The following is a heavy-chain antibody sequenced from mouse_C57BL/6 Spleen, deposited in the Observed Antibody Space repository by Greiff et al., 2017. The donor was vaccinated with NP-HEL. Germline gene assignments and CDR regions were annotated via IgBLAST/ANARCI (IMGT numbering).Heavy chain of an antibody. Sequence: QVQLQQPGAELVKPGASVKLSCKASGYTFTSYWMQWVKQRPGQGLEWIGEIDPSDSYTNYNQKFKGQATLTVDTSSSTAYMQLSSLTSEDSAVYYCARGPFTTVVAPYYAMDYWGQGTSVTVSS. V-gene: IGHV1-50*01. CDR1: GYTFTSYW. CDR2: IDPSDSYT. J-gene: IGHJ4*01. D-gene: IGHD1-1*01. CDR3: ARGPFTTVVAPYYAMDY.